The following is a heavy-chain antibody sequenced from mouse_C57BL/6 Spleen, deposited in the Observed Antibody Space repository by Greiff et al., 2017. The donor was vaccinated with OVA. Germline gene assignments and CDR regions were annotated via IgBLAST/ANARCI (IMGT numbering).Heavy chain of an antibody. D-gene: IGHD3-1*01. CDR3: ARKLGPTHYYAMDY. Sequence: VQLQQPGTELVKPGASVKLSCKASGYTFTSYWMNWVKQRPGQGLEWIGNINPSNGGTNYNEKFKSKATLTVDKSSSTAYMQLSSLTSEDSAVYDCARKLGPTHYYAMDYWGQGTSVTVSS. V-gene: IGHV1-53*01. CDR1: GYTFTSYW. J-gene: IGHJ4*01. CDR2: INPSNGGT.